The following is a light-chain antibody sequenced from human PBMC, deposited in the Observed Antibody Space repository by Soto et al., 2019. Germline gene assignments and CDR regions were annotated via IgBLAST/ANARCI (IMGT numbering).Light chain of an antibody. CDR1: QSVSSY. V-gene: IGKV3-11*01. CDR2: DAS. Sequence: EIVLTQSPTTLSLSPGERATLSCRASQSVSSYFAWYQQKPGQAPRLLIYDASTRAAGIPARFCGSGSGTDFTLTISSLAPEDFAVYYCQQRSDWPLTFGGGTKVEIK. J-gene: IGKJ4*01. CDR3: QQRSDWPLT.